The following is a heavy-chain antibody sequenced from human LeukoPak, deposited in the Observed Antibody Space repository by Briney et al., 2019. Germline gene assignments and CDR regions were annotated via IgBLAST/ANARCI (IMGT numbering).Heavy chain of an antibody. CDR2: GYYSGTT. Sequence: SETLSLTCAVSGGSISTYYWSWIRQPPGKGLEWIGYGYYSGTTNYNPSLKSRVTISVDTSKNQFSLKLSSVTAADTAVYYCARAEEVGATRYYFDYWGQGTLVTVSS. J-gene: IGHJ4*02. V-gene: IGHV4-59*01. D-gene: IGHD1-26*01. CDR3: ARAEEVGATRYYFDY. CDR1: GGSISTYY.